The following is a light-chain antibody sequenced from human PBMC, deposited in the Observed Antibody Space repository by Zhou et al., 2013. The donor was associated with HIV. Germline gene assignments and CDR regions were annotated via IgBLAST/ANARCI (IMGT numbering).Light chain of an antibody. CDR2: DAS. Sequence: EIVLTQSPGTLSLSPGERATLSCRASQTIGSTYLAWYQQKPGQAPRLLIYDASRRATGIPDRFSGSGSGTDFTLTISRLEPEDFAVYYCQQRTNWPPRLTFGGGTKVEIK. CDR3: QQRTNWPPRLT. V-gene: IGKV3D-20*02. J-gene: IGKJ4*01. CDR1: QTIGSTY.